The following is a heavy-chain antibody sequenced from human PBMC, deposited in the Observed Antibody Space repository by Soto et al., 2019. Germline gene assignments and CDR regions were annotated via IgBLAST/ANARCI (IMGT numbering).Heavy chain of an antibody. J-gene: IGHJ4*02. Sequence: GGSLRLSCAASGFTFSNAWMSWVRQAPGKGLEWVGRIKSKTDGGTTDYAAPVKGRFTISRDDSKNTLYLQMNSLKTEDTAVYYCTTVDRIAVAGNDYWGQGTLVTVSS. V-gene: IGHV3-15*01. CDR3: TTVDRIAVAGNDY. CDR1: GFTFSNAW. CDR2: IKSKTDGGTT. D-gene: IGHD6-19*01.